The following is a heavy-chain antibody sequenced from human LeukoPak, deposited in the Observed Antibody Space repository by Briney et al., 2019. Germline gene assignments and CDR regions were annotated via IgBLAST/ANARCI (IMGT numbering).Heavy chain of an antibody. J-gene: IGHJ3*02. Sequence: SQTLSLTCTVSGGSISSYYWSWIRQPPGKGLEWIGYIYNSGSTNYNPSLKSRVTISVDTSKNQFSLKLSSVTAADTAVYYCARGRAGYYGSGSYYDDAFDIWGQGTMVTVSS. CDR1: GGSISSYY. V-gene: IGHV4-59*01. CDR3: ARGRAGYYGSGSYYDDAFDI. D-gene: IGHD3-10*01. CDR2: IYNSGST.